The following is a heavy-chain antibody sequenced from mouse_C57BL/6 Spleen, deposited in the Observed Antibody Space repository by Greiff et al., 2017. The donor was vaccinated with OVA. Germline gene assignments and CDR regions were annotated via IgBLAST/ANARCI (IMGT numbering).Heavy chain of an antibody. J-gene: IGHJ1*03. CDR1: GYSFTGYY. V-gene: IGHV1-42*01. CDR3: STKYSNSVRYFDV. Sequence: EVQLQQSGPELVKPGASVKISCKASGYSFTGYYMNWVKQSPEKSLEWIGEINPSTGGTTYNQKFKAKATLTVDTSSSTAYMQLKSLTSEDSAVDYCSTKYSNSVRYFDVWGTGTTVTVSS. D-gene: IGHD2-5*01. CDR2: INPSTGGT.